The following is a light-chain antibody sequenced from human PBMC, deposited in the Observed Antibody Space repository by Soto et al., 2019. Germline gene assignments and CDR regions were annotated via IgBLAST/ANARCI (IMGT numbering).Light chain of an antibody. CDR2: GAS. Sequence: DIQMTQSPSSLSASVGGRVTMTCRASQSINNYLSWYQQKPGKAPNLLIFGASTLQSGVPSRFSGSGSGTDFTLTISSLQPEDFATYYCLQSYRTPLTFGGGTKVDIK. CDR3: LQSYRTPLT. J-gene: IGKJ4*01. V-gene: IGKV1-39*01. CDR1: QSINNY.